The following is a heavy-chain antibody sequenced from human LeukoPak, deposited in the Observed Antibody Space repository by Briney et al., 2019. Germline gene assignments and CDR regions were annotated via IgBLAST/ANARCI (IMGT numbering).Heavy chain of an antibody. V-gene: IGHV1-18*01. J-gene: IGHJ6*02. Sequence: ASVKVSCKASGYTFTSYGISWVRQAPGQGLEWMGWISAYNGNTNYAQKLQGRVTMTTDTSTSTAYMERRSLRSDDTAVYYCARDLAELSRYCSGGSCYYGMDVWGQGTTVTVSS. CDR1: GYTFTSYG. CDR3: ARDLAELSRYCSGGSCYYGMDV. D-gene: IGHD2-15*01. CDR2: ISAYNGNT.